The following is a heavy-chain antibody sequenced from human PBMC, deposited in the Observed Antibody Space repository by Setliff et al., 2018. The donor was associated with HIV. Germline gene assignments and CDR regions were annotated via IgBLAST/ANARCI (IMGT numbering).Heavy chain of an antibody. J-gene: IGHJ4*02. V-gene: IGHV5-51*01. CDR3: ARRIRAPGNRHFEEY. CDR1: GYIFTNYW. CDR2: IYPGDSTT. D-gene: IGHD3-10*01. Sequence: GESLKISCEASGYIFTNYWIGWVRQMPGKGLEWMGVIYPGDSTTRYGPSFQGQVTISADVSINTAYLQWSILKASDTAIYYCARRIRAPGNRHFEEYWGQGTLVTVSS.